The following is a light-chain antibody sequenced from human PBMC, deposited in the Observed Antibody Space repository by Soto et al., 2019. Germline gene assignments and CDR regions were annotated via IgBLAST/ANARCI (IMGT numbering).Light chain of an antibody. CDR1: QSVSSY. Sequence: EIVMTQSPATLSVSPGERATLSCRASQSVSSYLAWYQQKPGQAPRLLIYDASTRATGVPARFSGSGSGTEFTLTISSLQSEDFAVYYCQHYNNWPRTFGQGTKVEI. CDR2: DAS. V-gene: IGKV3-15*01. CDR3: QHYNNWPRT. J-gene: IGKJ1*01.